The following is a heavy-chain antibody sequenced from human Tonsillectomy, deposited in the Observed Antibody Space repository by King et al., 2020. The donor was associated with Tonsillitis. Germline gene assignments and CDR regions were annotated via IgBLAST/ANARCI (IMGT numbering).Heavy chain of an antibody. V-gene: IGHV1-46*01. CDR2: INSSGGST. D-gene: IGHD3-10*01. CDR1: GYTFTNFY. J-gene: IGHJ6*02. CDR3: AREEPGGIRGVVTESYYYYGMDV. Sequence: QLVQSGAEVKKPGASVKVSCKASGYTFTNFYMHWVRQAPGQGLEWMGTINSSGGSTNYAQKFQGRVTMTRDTSTSTVYMELSSLRSEDTAVYYCAREEPGGIRGVVTESYYYYGMDVWGQGTTVTVSS.